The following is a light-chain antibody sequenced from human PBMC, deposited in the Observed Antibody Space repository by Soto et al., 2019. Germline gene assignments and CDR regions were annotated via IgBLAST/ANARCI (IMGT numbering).Light chain of an antibody. Sequence: VLSQSPGTLSLSPGERGTLSCRASQSVDTRSFAWYQQKPGQAPRLLIYGASSRATGIPDRFSGSGSGTDFTLTISRLEPEDFAVYYCQQYGSSPITFGQGTRL. J-gene: IGKJ5*01. CDR3: QQYGSSPIT. CDR1: QSVDTRS. V-gene: IGKV3-20*01. CDR2: GAS.